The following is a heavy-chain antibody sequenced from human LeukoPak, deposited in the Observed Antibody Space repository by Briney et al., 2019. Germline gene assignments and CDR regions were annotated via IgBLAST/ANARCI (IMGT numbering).Heavy chain of an antibody. J-gene: IGHJ4*02. CDR2: ISGSGGDT. V-gene: IGHV3-23*01. D-gene: IGHD2-21*01. CDR3: AKEFNRGLPDY. Sequence: GGSLRLSCAASGFTFSNFLMTWVRQAPGKGPEWVSAISGSGGDTYYADSVKGRFTISRDNSKNTLYLQMSSLRAEDTAVYYCAKEFNRGLPDYWGQGTLVTVPS. CDR1: GFTFSNFL.